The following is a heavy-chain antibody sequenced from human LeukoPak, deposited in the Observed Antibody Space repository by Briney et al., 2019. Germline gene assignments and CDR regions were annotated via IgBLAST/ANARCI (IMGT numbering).Heavy chain of an antibody. D-gene: IGHD6-19*01. Sequence: GGSLRLSCTASGFTFSSYAMSWVRQAPGKGLAWVSLITGGGETTYYGDSVTGRFTISRDNSKNTVHLQMNSLRVEDTAVYFCAREVAGRIEYWGQGALVTVSS. CDR1: GFTFSSYA. CDR2: ITGGGETT. CDR3: AREVAGRIEY. J-gene: IGHJ4*02. V-gene: IGHV3-23*01.